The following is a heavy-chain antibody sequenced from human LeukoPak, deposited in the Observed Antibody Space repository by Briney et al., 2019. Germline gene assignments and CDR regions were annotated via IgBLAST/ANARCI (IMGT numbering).Heavy chain of an antibody. Sequence: GGSLRLSCAASGFTFSNCGMHWVRQAPGKGLQWVAFIRYDGSDKYYADSVKGRFTISRDNAKNTLYLQMDSLRAEDTAVYYCARSHQYSGSQELDYWGQGTLVTVSS. J-gene: IGHJ4*02. V-gene: IGHV3-30*02. CDR1: GFTFSNCG. CDR2: IRYDGSDK. D-gene: IGHD1-26*01. CDR3: ARSHQYSGSQELDY.